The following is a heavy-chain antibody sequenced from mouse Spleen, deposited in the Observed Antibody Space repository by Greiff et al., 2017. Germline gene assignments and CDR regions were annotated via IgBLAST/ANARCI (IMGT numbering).Heavy chain of an antibody. V-gene: IGHV10-1*01. Sequence: EVQGVESGGGLVQPKGSLKLSCAASGFSFNTYAMNWVRQAPGKGLEWVARIRSKSNNYATYYADSVKDRFTISRDDSESMLYLQMNNLKTEDTAMYYCVRHAYYYGITYAMDYWGQGTSVTVSS. CDR3: VRHAYYYGITYAMDY. CDR2: IRSKSNNYAT. J-gene: IGHJ4*01. D-gene: IGHD1-1*01. CDR1: GFSFNTYA.